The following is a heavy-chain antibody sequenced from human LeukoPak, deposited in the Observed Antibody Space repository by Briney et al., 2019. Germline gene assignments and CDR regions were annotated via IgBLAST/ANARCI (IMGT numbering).Heavy chain of an antibody. CDR1: GYTVTVHY. J-gene: IGHJ4*02. CDR3: AKDAYSGFSSSYNMDS. V-gene: IGHV1-2*02. Sequence: ASVKVSCKASGYTVTVHYLHWVRQAPGQGLEWMGWINPNSGVTNYAQKFQGRVTMTRDTSINTAYLDLHSLTSDDTAMYFCAKDAYSGFSSSYNMDSWGQGTLVTVSS. CDR2: INPNSGVT. D-gene: IGHD5-18*01.